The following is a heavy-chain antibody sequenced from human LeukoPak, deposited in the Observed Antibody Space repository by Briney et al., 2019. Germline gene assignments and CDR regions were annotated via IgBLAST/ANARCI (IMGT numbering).Heavy chain of an antibody. CDR3: VREGSGLLTKNFDY. CDR2: INPRSGGT. V-gene: IGHV1-2*02. CDR1: VFPFSDSY. Sequence: ASVKDSCMASVFPFSDSYIYSVRPAPGQGVEWMGSINPRSGGTSSPQKFKGRVTLTADTINTAYMVQSSLISDDTAIYYCVREGSGLLTKNFDYWGQGTLVTVSS. J-gene: IGHJ4*02. D-gene: IGHD2-15*01.